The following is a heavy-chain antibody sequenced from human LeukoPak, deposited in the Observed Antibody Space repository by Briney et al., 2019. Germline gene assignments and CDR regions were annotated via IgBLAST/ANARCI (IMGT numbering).Heavy chain of an antibody. CDR3: ARGGATMVVTFD. CDR1: GFTFSDYY. V-gene: IGHV3-11*06. J-gene: IGHJ4*02. Sequence: GGSLRLSCGSSGFTFSDYYMSWIRQAPGKGLEWVSHISGSSTYTNYADSVKGRFTISRDNAKNSLYLQMNSLRAEDTAVYYCARGGATMVVTFDWGQGTLVTVSS. CDR2: ISGSSTYT. D-gene: IGHD4-23*01.